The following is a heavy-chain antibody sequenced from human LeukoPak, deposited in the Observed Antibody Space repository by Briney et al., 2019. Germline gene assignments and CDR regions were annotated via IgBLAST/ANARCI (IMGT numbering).Heavy chain of an antibody. J-gene: IGHJ6*03. V-gene: IGHV4-4*09. CDR1: GGSISSYY. CDR2: IYTSGST. Sequence: SETLSLTCTVSGGSISSYYWSWIRQPPGKRLEWIGYIYTSGSTNYNPSLQSRVTISVDTSKNQFSLKLSSVTAADTAVYYCAGSGRYFDWSTPYYYYYYMDVWGKGTTVTVSS. CDR3: AGSGRYFDWSTPYYYYYYMDV. D-gene: IGHD3-9*01.